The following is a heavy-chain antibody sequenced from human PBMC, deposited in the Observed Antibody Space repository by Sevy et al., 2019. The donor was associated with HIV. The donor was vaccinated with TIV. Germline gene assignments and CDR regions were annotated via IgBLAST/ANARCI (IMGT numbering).Heavy chain of an antibody. J-gene: IGHJ5*02. CDR2: ISGSGGRT. CDR3: AKDLVLPGIAVAGTEGNWFDP. D-gene: IGHD6-19*01. CDR1: GFTLSSYA. Sequence: GGSLRLSCAASGFTLSSYAMSWVRQAPGKGLEWVSAISGSGGRTYYAYSVKGRFTISRDNSKNTLYLQMNSLRAEDTAVYYCAKDLVLPGIAVAGTEGNWFDPWGQGTLVTVSS. V-gene: IGHV3-23*01.